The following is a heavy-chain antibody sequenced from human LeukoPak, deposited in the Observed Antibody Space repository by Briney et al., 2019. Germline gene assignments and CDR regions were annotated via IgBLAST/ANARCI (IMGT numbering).Heavy chain of an antibody. D-gene: IGHD4-23*01. CDR1: GFIFSSYW. Sequence: GGSLRLSCAASGFIFSSYWMSWVRQAPGKGLEWVSGINWNGGSTGYADSVKGRFTISRDNAKNSLYLQMNSLRAEDTALYYCARDLYGGNQFDYWGQGTLVTVSS. V-gene: IGHV3-20*04. CDR3: ARDLYGGNQFDY. CDR2: INWNGGST. J-gene: IGHJ4*02.